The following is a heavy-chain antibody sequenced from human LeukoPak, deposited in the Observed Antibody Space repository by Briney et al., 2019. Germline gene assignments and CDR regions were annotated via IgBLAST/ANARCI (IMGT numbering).Heavy chain of an antibody. V-gene: IGHV3-66*01. D-gene: IGHD3-10*01. CDR2: IYSGGST. CDR1: GFTFSSYS. J-gene: IGHJ4*02. Sequence: GGSLRLSCAASGFTFSSYSMNWVRQAPGKGLEWVSVIYSGGSTYYADSVKGRFTISRDNSKNTLYLQMNSLRAEDTAVYYCARAKPKNMVRGLIMRRESRYYFDYWGQGTLVTVSS. CDR3: ARAKPKNMVRGLIMRRESRYYFDY.